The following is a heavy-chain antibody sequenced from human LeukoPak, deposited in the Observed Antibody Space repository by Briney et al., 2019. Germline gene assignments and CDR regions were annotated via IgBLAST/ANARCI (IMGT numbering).Heavy chain of an antibody. J-gene: IGHJ4*02. CDR2: IKEDGSAT. Sequence: GGSLRLSCAASGFTFSTYWMTWVRQAPGKGPEWVANIKEDGSATYYVDSVKGRFTISRDNAKKSLYLQMNSLRAEDTAVYYCARDSPGYLAYDSRGQGTLVTVSS. D-gene: IGHD1-1*01. V-gene: IGHV3-7*04. CDR1: GFTFSTYW. CDR3: ARDSPGYLAYDS.